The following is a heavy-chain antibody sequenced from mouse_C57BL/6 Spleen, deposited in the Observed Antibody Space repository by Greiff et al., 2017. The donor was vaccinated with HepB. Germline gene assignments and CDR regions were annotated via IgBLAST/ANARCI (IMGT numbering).Heavy chain of an antibody. CDR1: GYTFTSYN. D-gene: IGHD2-4*01. J-gene: IGHJ2*01. CDR3: ARLRDYDYDADYFDY. Sequence: QVQLQQSGAELVRPGASVKMSCKASGYTFTSYNMHWVKQTPRQGLEWIGAIYPGNGGTSYNQKFKGKATLTVDKSSSTAYMQLSSLTSEDSAVYFCARLRDYDYDADYFDYWGQGTTLPVSS. V-gene: IGHV1-12*01. CDR2: IYPGNGGT.